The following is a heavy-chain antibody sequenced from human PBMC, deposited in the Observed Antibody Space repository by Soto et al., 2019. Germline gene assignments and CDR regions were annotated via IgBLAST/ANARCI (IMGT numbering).Heavy chain of an antibody. D-gene: IGHD2-8*02. CDR3: VRAVGGVSHLDH. CDR1: GFIFSDYW. V-gene: IGHV3-74*03. Sequence: GGSLRLSCAASGFIFSDYWIHWVRQAPGKGLVWVARVHRYGGSPTYAASVKGRFTISGDNSDNKVFLQMNDLTPEDTAVYVCVRAVGGVSHLDHWGRGTLVTVSS. CDR2: VHRYGGSP. J-gene: IGHJ4*02.